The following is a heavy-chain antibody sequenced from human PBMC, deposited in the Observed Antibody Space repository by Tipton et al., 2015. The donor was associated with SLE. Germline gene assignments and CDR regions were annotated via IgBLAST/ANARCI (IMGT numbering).Heavy chain of an antibody. J-gene: IGHJ4*02. CDR1: GGSISSGGYY. CDR2: IYYSGST. Sequence: RSLRLSCTVSGGSISSGGYYWSWIRQHPGKGLEWIGYIYYSGSTYYNPSLKSRVTISVDTSKNQFSLKLSSVTAADTAVYYCARGGDSSGWSFDYWGQGTLVTVSS. CDR3: ARGGDSSGWSFDY. V-gene: IGHV4-31*02. D-gene: IGHD6-19*01.